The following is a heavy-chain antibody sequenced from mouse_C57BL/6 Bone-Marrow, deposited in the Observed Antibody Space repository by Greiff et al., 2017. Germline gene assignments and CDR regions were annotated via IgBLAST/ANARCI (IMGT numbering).Heavy chain of an antibody. V-gene: IGHV1-50*01. Sequence: QVQLKESGAELVKPGASVKLSCKASGYTFTSYWMQWVKQRPGQGLEWIGEIDPSDSYTNYNQKFKGKATLTVDTSSSTAYMQLSSLTSEDSAVYYCARFGLGSDYWGQGTTLTVSS. J-gene: IGHJ2*01. D-gene: IGHD3-3*01. CDR2: IDPSDSYT. CDR3: ARFGLGSDY. CDR1: GYTFTSYW.